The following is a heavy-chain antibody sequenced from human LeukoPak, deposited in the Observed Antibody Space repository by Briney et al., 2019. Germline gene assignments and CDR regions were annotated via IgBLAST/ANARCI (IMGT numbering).Heavy chain of an antibody. CDR1: GGSISRTNW. Sequence: PSGTLSLTCDVSGGSISRTNWWSWVRQSPGQGLEWIGEISLSGRANYNPSLQSRVTMSLDESKNQLSLDLASVTAADTAVYYCSRESGAFSPFGYRGQGTLVTVHS. D-gene: IGHD1-26*01. CDR3: SRESGAFSPFGY. CDR2: ISLSGRA. V-gene: IGHV4-4*02. J-gene: IGHJ4*02.